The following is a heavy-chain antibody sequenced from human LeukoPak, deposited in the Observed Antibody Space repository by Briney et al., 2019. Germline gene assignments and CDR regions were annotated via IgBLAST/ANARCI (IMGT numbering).Heavy chain of an antibody. V-gene: IGHV4-39*02. CDR2: IHYSGGT. CDR1: GGSISRSSYS. J-gene: IGHJ5*02. Sequence: SETLSLTCTVSGGSISRSSYSWGWIRQSPGKGLEWIGTIHYSGGTYYNPSLKSRVTISVDTSKNHYSVRLSSVTAADTAVYYCASYYDVLTVLNWFDPWGQGTLVTVSS. D-gene: IGHD3-9*01. CDR3: ASYYDVLTVLNWFDP.